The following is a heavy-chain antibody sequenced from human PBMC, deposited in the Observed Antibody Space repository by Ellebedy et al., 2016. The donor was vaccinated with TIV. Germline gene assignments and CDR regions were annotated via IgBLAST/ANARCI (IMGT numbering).Heavy chain of an antibody. Sequence: GESLKISCAASGFTFSDYWMSWVRQAPGKGLEWVANIKQYGNEKYYVDSVKGRFTISRDNAKNSLYLQMNSLGAEDTAVYFCARGRYYCSSTSCYAPSWFDPWGQGTLVTVSS. CDR3: ARGRYYCSSTSCYAPSWFDP. V-gene: IGHV3-7*01. CDR2: IKQYGNEK. D-gene: IGHD2-2*01. J-gene: IGHJ5*02. CDR1: GFTFSDYW.